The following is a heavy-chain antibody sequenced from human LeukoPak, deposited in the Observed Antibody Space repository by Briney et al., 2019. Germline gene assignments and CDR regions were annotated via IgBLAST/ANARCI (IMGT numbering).Heavy chain of an antibody. J-gene: IGHJ4*02. D-gene: IGHD4-17*01. CDR3: ARDADYGDYVTFDY. CDR1: AFTFSTYG. V-gene: IGHV3-21*01. Sequence: PGRSLRLSCAASAFTFSTYGMHWVRQAPGKGLEWVSSISSSSSYIYYADSVKGRFTISRDNAKNSLYLQMNSLRAEDTAVYYCARDADYGDYVTFDYWGQGTLVTVSS. CDR2: ISSSSSYI.